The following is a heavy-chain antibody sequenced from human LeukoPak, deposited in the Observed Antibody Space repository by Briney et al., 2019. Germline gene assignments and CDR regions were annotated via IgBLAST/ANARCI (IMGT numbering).Heavy chain of an antibody. Sequence: SETLSLTCTVSGGSISNYYWSWIRQPPGKGLEWIGYIYYSGTTNYNPSLKSRVTISVDTSKNQFSLKLSSVTAADTAVYYCARDLGRGYSYGYDYWGQGTLVTVSS. CDR3: ARDLGRGYSYGYDY. V-gene: IGHV4-59*01. D-gene: IGHD5-18*01. J-gene: IGHJ4*02. CDR2: IYYSGTT. CDR1: GGSISNYY.